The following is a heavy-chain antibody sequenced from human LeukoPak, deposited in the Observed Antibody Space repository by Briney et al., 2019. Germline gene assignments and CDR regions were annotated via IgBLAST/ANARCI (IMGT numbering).Heavy chain of an antibody. Sequence: SETLSLTCAVYGGSFSGYYWSWIRQPPGKGLEWIGEINHSGNTNYNPSLKSRVTISVDTSKNQFSLKLSSVTAADTAVYYCARGRTFDYWGQGTLVTVSS. CDR1: GGSFSGYY. V-gene: IGHV4-34*01. J-gene: IGHJ4*02. CDR2: INHSGNT. D-gene: IGHD3/OR15-3a*01. CDR3: ARGRTFDY.